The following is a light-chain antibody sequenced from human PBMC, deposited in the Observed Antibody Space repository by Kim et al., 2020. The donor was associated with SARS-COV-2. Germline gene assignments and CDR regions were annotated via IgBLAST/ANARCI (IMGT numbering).Light chain of an antibody. J-gene: IGKJ2*04. Sequence: LSPGERATLSCRASQSVSSYLAWYQQKPGQAPRLLIYDASNRATGIPARLSGSGSGTDFTLTISSLEPEDFAVYYCQQRSNWPPWSFGQGTKLEI. CDR3: QQRSNWPPWS. CDR2: DAS. CDR1: QSVSSY. V-gene: IGKV3-11*01.